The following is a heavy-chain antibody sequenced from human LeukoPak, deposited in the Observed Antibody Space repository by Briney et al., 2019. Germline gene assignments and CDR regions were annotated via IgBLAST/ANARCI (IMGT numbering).Heavy chain of an antibody. Sequence: SGGSLRLSCAASGFTFSSYPMHWVRQAPGKGLEWVAVISYDGSEKHYADPVKGRFTTSRDNSKNTLDLQMNSLRAEDTAVYYCARAGNYDILTGYEGYYGMDVWGQGTTVTVSS. CDR1: GFTFSSYP. J-gene: IGHJ6*02. CDR3: ARAGNYDILTGYEGYYGMDV. V-gene: IGHV3-30-3*01. D-gene: IGHD3-9*01. CDR2: ISYDGSEK.